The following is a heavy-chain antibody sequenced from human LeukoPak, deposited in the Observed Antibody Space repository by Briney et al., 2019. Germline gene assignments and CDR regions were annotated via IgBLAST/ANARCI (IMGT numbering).Heavy chain of an antibody. CDR1: GYTFTSYN. V-gene: IGHV1-8*01. D-gene: IGHD1-20*01. Sequence: ASVKVSCKASGYTFTSYNINWVRQATGQGLEWMGWMNPNSGNTGYAQKFQGRVTMTRNTSISTAYMELSSLRSEDTAVYYCARGRGVNWNVAYGMDVWGQGTMVTVSS. CDR3: ARGRGVNWNVAYGMDV. CDR2: MNPNSGNT. J-gene: IGHJ6*02.